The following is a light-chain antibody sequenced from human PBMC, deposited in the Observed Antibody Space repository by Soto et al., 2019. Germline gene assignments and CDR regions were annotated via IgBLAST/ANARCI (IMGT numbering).Light chain of an antibody. V-gene: IGKV3-11*01. CDR3: QQLSNGPPRAT. J-gene: IGKJ4*01. CDR1: QRVSSY. Sequence: DIVLTQSPATLSLSPGERATLSCRASQRVSSYLAWYQQKPGQAPRLLIYDASNRATGIQAMLSGSGSRTAVPPAVNILATEDFAVYYCQQLSNGPPRATFGEGTKVEIK. CDR2: DAS.